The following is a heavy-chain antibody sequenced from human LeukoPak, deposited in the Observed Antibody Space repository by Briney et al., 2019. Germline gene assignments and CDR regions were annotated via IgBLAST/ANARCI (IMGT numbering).Heavy chain of an antibody. CDR2: IRSKANSYAT. V-gene: IGHV3-73*01. J-gene: IGHJ4*02. CDR3: TSLAEPGIAAAGTIY. D-gene: IGHD6-13*01. CDR1: GFTFSGSA. Sequence: GGSLRLSCAASGFTFSGSAMHWVRQASGKGLEWVGRIRSKANSYATAYAASVKGRFTISRDDSKNTAYLQMNSLKTEDTAVYYCTSLAEPGIAAAGTIYWGQGTLVTVSS.